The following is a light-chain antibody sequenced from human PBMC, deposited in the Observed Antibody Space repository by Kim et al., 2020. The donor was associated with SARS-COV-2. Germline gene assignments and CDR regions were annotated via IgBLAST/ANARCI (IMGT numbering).Light chain of an antibody. Sequence: QSITISCTGTSSDVGYSDYVSWYQQHPGKAPKLMIYDVSNRPSGVSNRFYGSKSGNTASLTISGLQAEDEADYYCSSYTSSSTLGVFGGGTQLTVL. CDR1: SSDVGYSDY. V-gene: IGLV2-14*03. CDR2: DVS. CDR3: SSYTSSSTLGV. J-gene: IGLJ3*02.